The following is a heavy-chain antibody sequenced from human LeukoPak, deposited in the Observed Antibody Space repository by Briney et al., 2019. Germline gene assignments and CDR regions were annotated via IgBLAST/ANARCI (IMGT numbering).Heavy chain of an antibody. J-gene: IGHJ4*02. Sequence: PGGSLRLSCTTSGFNFRAYWMAWVRQAPGKGLEWVANIHQHGSKENYVDSVKGRFTISRDNAKNSVFLQMNSLRAEDTALYYCAKAHVLRYFDLGGYWGQGTLVTVSS. CDR1: GFNFRAYW. D-gene: IGHD3-9*01. CDR2: IHQHGSKE. CDR3: AKAHVLRYFDLGGY. V-gene: IGHV3-7*03.